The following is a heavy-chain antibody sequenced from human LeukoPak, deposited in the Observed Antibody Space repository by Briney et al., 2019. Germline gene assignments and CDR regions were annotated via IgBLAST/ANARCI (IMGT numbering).Heavy chain of an antibody. CDR2: ISYDGSNK. J-gene: IGHJ3*02. D-gene: IGHD2-15*01. V-gene: IGHV3-30*04. CDR3: ARVPGYCSGGSCRGGASDI. Sequence: GGSLRLSCAASGFTFSSYAMHWVRQAPGKGLEWVAVISYDGSNKYYADSVKGRFTISRDNSKNTLYLQMNSLRAEDTAVYYCARVPGYCSGGSCRGGASDIWGQGTMVTVSS. CDR1: GFTFSSYA.